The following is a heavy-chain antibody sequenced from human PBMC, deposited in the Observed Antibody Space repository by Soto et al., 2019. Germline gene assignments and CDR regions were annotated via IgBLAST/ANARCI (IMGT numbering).Heavy chain of an antibody. CDR3: AMLIAAVESFDY. CDR2: IYPDDSDT. D-gene: IGHD6-13*01. Sequence: GESLKISCKGSGYSFTSYWIGWVRQMPGKGLEWMGIIYPDDSDTRYSPSFQGQVTISVDKSISTAYLQWNSLKASDTAMYYCAMLIAAVESFDYWAQGTLVTVSS. V-gene: IGHV5-51*01. J-gene: IGHJ4*02. CDR1: GYSFTSYW.